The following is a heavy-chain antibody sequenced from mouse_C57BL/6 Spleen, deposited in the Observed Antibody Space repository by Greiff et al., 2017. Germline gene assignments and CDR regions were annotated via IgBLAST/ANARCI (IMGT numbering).Heavy chain of an antibody. CDR3: ASEERTMAYYLYY. Sequence: VQLKQSGPELVKPGASVKLSCKASGYSFTDYNMNWVKQSNGKSLEWIGVINPNYGTTSYNQKFKGKATLTVDQSSSTAYMQLNSLTSEDSAVDYCASEERTMAYYLYYWGQGTTLTVSS. CDR2: INPNYGTT. J-gene: IGHJ2*01. V-gene: IGHV1-39*01. CDR1: GYSFTDYN. D-gene: IGHD1-1*02.